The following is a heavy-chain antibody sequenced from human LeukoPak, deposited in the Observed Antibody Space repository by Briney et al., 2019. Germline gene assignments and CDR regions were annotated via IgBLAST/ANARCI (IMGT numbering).Heavy chain of an antibody. CDR2: IKQDGSEK. J-gene: IGHJ6*02. D-gene: IGHD2-15*01. CDR3: ARWGSLGYCSGGSCYGSDVGMDV. V-gene: IGHV3-7*01. CDR1: GFTFSSYW. Sequence: GGSLRLSCAASGFTFSSYWMSWVRQAPGKGPEWVANIKQDGSEKYYVDSVKGRFTISRDNAKNSLYLQMNSLRAEDTAVHYCARWGSLGYCSGGSCYGSDVGMDVWGQGTTVTVSS.